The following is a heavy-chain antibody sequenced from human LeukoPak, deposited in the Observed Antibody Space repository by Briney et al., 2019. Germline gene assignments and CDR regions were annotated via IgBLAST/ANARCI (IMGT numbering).Heavy chain of an antibody. CDR2: IYTSGST. CDR1: GGSISSYY. D-gene: IGHD3-10*01. CDR3: ARERYYGSGSYDWFDP. Sequence: PSETLSLTCTVSGGSISSYYWSWIRQPAGKGLEWIGRIYTSGSTNYNPSLKSRVTISVDTSKNQFSLKLSSVTAADTAVYYCARERYYGSGSYDWFDPWGQGTLVTVSS. V-gene: IGHV4-4*07. J-gene: IGHJ5*02.